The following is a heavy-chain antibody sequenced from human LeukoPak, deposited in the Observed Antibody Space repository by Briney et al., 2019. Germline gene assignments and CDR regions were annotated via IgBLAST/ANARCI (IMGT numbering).Heavy chain of an antibody. CDR1: GASVSSSSYY. J-gene: IGHJ4*02. D-gene: IGHD6-19*01. CDR3: ARGRALGTSGWYVYVGLDY. CDR2: INHSGST. Sequence: SETLSLTCTVSGASVSSSSYYWSWIRQPPGKGLEWIGEINHSGSTNYNPPLKSRVTISVDTSKNQFSLKLSSVTAADTAVYYCARGRALGTSGWYVYVGLDYWGQGTLVTVSS. V-gene: IGHV4-39*07.